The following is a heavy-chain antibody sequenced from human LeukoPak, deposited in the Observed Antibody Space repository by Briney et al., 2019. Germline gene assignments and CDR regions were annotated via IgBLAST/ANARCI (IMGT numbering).Heavy chain of an antibody. CDR1: GGSISSDY. V-gene: IGHV4-59*12. J-gene: IGHJ4*02. Sequence: PSETLSLTCTVSGGSISSDYWSWIRQPPGKGLEWIGYIYNSGSTNYNPSLKSRVTISVDTSKNQFSLKLSSVTAADTAVYYCASWYDYWGQGTLVTVSS. CDR2: IYNSGST. CDR3: ASWYDY. D-gene: IGHD6-13*01.